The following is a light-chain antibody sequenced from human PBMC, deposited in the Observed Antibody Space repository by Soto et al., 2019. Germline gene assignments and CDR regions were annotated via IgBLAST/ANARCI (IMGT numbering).Light chain of an antibody. CDR1: SSDVGAYNY. J-gene: IGLJ3*02. V-gene: IGLV2-8*01. CDR2: EVT. Sequence: QSALTQPPSASGSPGQSVTISCTGTSSDVGAYNYVSWYQQHAGKAPKLVIYEVTKRPSGVPDRFSGSKSANTASLTVSGLQAEDEADYYCSSFASRNTWVFGGGSKHTVL. CDR3: SSFASRNTWV.